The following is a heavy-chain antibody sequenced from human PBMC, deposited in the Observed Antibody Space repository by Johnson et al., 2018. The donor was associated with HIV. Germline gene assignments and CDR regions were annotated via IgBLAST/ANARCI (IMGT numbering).Heavy chain of an antibody. CDR1: GFTFRSYA. CDR2: IRYDGSNK. J-gene: IGHJ3*02. Sequence: QMQLVESGGGVVQPGGSLRLSCSASGFTFRSYAMHWVRQAPGKGLEWVAFIRYDGSNKYYADSVKGRFTISRDNSKNTLYLQMNSLRAEDTAVYYCAKDRGLLDAFDIWGQGTMVTVSS. CDR3: AKDRGLLDAFDI. V-gene: IGHV3-30*02.